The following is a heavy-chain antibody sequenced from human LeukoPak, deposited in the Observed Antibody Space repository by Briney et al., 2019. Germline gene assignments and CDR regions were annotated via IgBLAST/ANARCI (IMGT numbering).Heavy chain of an antibody. D-gene: IGHD2-2*01. V-gene: IGHV1-8*01. J-gene: IGHJ5*02. CDR1: GYTFTSYD. Sequence: ASVKVSCKASGYTFTSYDINWVRQATGQGLEWMGWMNPNSGNTGYAQKFQGRVTMTRNTSTSTAYMELSSLRSEDTAVYYCARKRLGYCSSTSCSSWFDPWGQGTLVTVSS. CDR3: ARKRLGYCSSTSCSSWFDP. CDR2: MNPNSGNT.